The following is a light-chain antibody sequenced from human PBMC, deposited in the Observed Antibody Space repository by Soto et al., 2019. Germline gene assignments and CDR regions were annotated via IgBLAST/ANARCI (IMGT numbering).Light chain of an antibody. Sequence: EIVMTQSPATLSVSPGERATLSCRASQSVSGNLAWYQQKPGQAPRLLIYGASTRATGIPARFSGSGSGTEFPLTISSLQSEDFAVYYCHQYNNWPQTFGQGTKVEIK. J-gene: IGKJ1*01. V-gene: IGKV3-15*01. CDR2: GAS. CDR3: HQYNNWPQT. CDR1: QSVSGN.